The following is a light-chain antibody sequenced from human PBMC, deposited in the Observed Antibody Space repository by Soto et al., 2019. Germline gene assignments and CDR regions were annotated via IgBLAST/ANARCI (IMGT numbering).Light chain of an antibody. CDR1: SSDVGGYNY. CDR2: EVS. V-gene: IGLV2-8*01. Sequence: QSVLTQPPSASGSPGQSGTISCTGTSSDVGGYNYVSWYQQHPGKAPKLMIYEVSKRPSGVPDRFYGSKSGNTASLTVSGLQSEDEADYYCSSYAGSNLILFGGGTQLTVL. CDR3: SSYAGSNLIL. J-gene: IGLJ2*01.